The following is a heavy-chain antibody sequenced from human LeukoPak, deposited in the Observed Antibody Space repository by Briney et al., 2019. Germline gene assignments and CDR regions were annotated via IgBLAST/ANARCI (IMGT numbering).Heavy chain of an antibody. J-gene: IGHJ4*02. CDR2: ISGSGGST. Sequence: GGSLRLSCAASGFTFSSYGMSWVRQAPGKGLEWVSAISGSGGSTYYADSVKGRFTISRDNSKNTLYLQMNSLRAEDTAVYYCAKDFGPYYDILTGYYEFDYWGQGTLVTVSS. CDR1: GFTFSSYG. D-gene: IGHD3-9*01. CDR3: AKDFGPYYDILTGYYEFDY. V-gene: IGHV3-23*01.